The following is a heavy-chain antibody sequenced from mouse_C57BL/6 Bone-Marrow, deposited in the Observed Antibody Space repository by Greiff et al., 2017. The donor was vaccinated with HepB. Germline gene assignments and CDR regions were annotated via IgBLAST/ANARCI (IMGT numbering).Heavy chain of an antibody. D-gene: IGHD1-1*01. J-gene: IGHJ4*01. V-gene: IGHV5-12*01. Sequence: EVQGVESGGGLVQPGGSLKLSCAASGFTFSDYYMYWVRQTPETRLEWVAYIRNGGGSTYYPDTVKGRFTISRDNAKNTLYLPMSRLKSEDTALYYCARHIITTVVEDAMDYWGQGTSVTVSS. CDR3: ARHIITTVVEDAMDY. CDR1: GFTFSDYY. CDR2: IRNGGGST.